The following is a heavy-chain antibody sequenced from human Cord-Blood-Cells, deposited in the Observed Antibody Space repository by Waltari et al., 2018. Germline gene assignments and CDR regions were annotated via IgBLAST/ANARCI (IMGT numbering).Heavy chain of an antibody. CDR2: INPNSGGT. D-gene: IGHD6-13*01. J-gene: IGHJ4*02. CDR1: GYTFTGYY. V-gene: IGHV1-2*02. Sequence: QVQLVQSGAEVKKPGASVKVSCKASGYTFTGYYMHWVRMAPGQGLEWMGWINPNSGGTNYAQKFQGRVTMTRDTSISTAYMELSRLRSDDTAVYYCARYRRSGYSSSWYDYWGQGTLVTVSS. CDR3: ARYRRSGYSSSWYDY.